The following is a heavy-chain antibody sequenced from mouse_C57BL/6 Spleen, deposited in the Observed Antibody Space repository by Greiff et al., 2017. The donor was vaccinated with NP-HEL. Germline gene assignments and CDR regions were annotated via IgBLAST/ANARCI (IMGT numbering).Heavy chain of an antibody. D-gene: IGHD4-1*01. CDR3: ARTGTIGYAMDY. CDR2: IYPGDGDT. Sequence: VQLQESGPELVKPGASVKISCKASGYAFSSSWMNWVKQRPGKGLEWIGRIYPGDGDTNYNGKFKGKATLTADKSSSTAYMQLSSLKSGDSAVYFCARTGTIGYAMDYWGQGTSVTVSS. CDR1: GYAFSSSW. J-gene: IGHJ4*01. V-gene: IGHV1-82*01.